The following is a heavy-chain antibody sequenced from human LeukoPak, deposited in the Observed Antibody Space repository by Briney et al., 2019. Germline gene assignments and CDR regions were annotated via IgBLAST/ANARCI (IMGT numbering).Heavy chain of an antibody. D-gene: IGHD3-22*01. CDR3: AKATEENYYDSSGYYYTWNWFDP. V-gene: IGHV3-30*02. J-gene: IGHJ5*02. CDR2: IAYDGSSK. CDR1: GFTFSHFG. Sequence: GGSLRLSCAASGFTFSHFGMHWVRQAPGKGLEGVAFIAYDGSSKYYADSLKGRITISRDNSKNTLYLQMNSLRAEDTAVYYCAKATEENYYDSSGYYYTWNWFDPWGQGTLVTVSS.